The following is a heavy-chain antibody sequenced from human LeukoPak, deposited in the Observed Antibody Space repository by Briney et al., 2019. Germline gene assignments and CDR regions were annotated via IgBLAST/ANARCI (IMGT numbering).Heavy chain of an antibody. J-gene: IGHJ4*02. V-gene: IGHV4-59*01. Sequence: SETLSLTCTVSGASLSSYFGSWIRQPPGKGLEYIGYIYYGGSTNYNPSLKSRVAISIDTSKNQFSLKLNSVTAADTAVYYCARGGDMSGTIIDYWGQGTLVTVSS. CDR3: ARGGDMSGTIIDY. CDR2: IYYGGST. CDR1: GASLSSYF. D-gene: IGHD3-22*01.